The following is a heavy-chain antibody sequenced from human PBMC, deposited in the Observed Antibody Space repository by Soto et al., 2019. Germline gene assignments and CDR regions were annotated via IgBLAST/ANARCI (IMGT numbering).Heavy chain of an antibody. Sequence: PGGSLRLSCAASGFAFSNYAIHWLRQAPGKGLEWVSSISTSIDATYYADSVKGRFTISRDDSKNTLYLQMNSLRAEDSAVYYCAKDRTVAARNFDYWGQGTQVTVSS. J-gene: IGHJ4*02. CDR1: GFAFSNYA. D-gene: IGHD6-6*01. V-gene: IGHV3-23*01. CDR3: AKDRTVAARNFDY. CDR2: ISTSIDAT.